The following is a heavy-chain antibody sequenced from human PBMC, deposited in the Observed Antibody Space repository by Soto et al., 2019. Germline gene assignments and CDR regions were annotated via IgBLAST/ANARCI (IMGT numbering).Heavy chain of an antibody. D-gene: IGHD4-4*01. CDR1: GYSFTGYW. V-gene: IGHV5-10-1*01. J-gene: IGHJ3*02. CDR2: IDPSDSYT. CDR3: ARHRDYSTYFDAFDI. Sequence: GESLKISCKGSGYSFTGYWISWVRQMPGKGLERMGRIDPSDSYTNYSPSFQGHVTISADKSISTAYLQWSSLKASDTAMCYCARHRDYSTYFDAFDIWGQGTMVTVSS.